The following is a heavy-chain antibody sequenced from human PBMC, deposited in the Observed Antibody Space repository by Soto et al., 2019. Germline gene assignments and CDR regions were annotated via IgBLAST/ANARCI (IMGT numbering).Heavy chain of an antibody. CDR3: ARVGEFSDAFDI. CDR1: SGSISSSNW. Sequence: SETLSVTCAVSSGSISSSNWWSWARQPPGKGLEWIGEIYHSGSTNYNPSLKSRVTISVDKSKNQFSLKLSSVTAADTAVYYCARVGEFSDAFDIWGQGTMVPVSS. CDR2: IYHSGST. V-gene: IGHV4-4*02. D-gene: IGHD3-10*01. J-gene: IGHJ3*02.